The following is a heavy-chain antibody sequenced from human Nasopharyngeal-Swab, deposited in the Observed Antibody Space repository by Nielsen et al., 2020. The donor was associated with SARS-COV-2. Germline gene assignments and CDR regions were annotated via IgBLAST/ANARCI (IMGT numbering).Heavy chain of an antibody. CDR2: TYYRSMWKN. V-gene: IGHV6-1*01. J-gene: IGHJ6*03. D-gene: IGHD5-24*01. CDR1: GDSVSDHRAT. CDR3: TRAFHGQDGSYLHMDV. Sequence: SETLSLTCAISGDSVSDHRATWNWIRQSPSRGLEWLGRTYYRSMWKNDYLVAVKSRITINPDTSKNQFSLHLNSVTPEDTAVYYCTRAFHGQDGSYLHMDVWAKGTTVTVSS.